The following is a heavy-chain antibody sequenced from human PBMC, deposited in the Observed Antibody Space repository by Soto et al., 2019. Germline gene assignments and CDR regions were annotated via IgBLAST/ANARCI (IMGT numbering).Heavy chain of an antibody. CDR2: INPNSGGT. CDR3: ARGDELIAAAVNLYYYYGMEV. Sequence: ASVKVSCNASGYTFTGYYMHWVRQAPGQGLERMGWINPNSGGTKYAQKFQSRVTMPRDTSLSTSYMELSRLRSDDTAVYYCARGDELIAAAVNLYYYYGMEVWGQGTTVTVSS. J-gene: IGHJ6*02. D-gene: IGHD6-13*01. CDR1: GYTFTGYY. V-gene: IGHV1-2*02.